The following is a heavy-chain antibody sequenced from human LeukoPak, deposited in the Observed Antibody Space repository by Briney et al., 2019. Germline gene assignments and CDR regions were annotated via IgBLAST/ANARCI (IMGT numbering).Heavy chain of an antibody. CDR1: RASIRTYY. Sequence: SETLSLTCTVSRASIRTYYWSWIRQPPGKGLEWIGYSHYTGSTNFNPSLKGRVTMSLDTSKNQFSLKLTSVTATDTAVFYCARHRADWGWAAFDIWGRGTMVTVSS. V-gene: IGHV4-59*08. CDR2: SHYTGST. CDR3: ARHRADWGWAAFDI. D-gene: IGHD7-27*01. J-gene: IGHJ3*02.